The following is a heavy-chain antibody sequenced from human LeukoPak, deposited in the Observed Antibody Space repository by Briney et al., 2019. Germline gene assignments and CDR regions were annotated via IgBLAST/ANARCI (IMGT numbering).Heavy chain of an antibody. Sequence: ASVKVSCKASGGTFSSYAISWVRQAPGQGLEWMGGIIPIFGTANYAQKFQGRVTITADESTSTAYMELSSLRSEDTAAYYCARDGTSGYDFTSWGQGTLVTVSS. D-gene: IGHD5-12*01. CDR3: ARDGTSGYDFTS. V-gene: IGHV1-69*13. CDR1: GGTFSSYA. CDR2: IIPIFGTA. J-gene: IGHJ5*02.